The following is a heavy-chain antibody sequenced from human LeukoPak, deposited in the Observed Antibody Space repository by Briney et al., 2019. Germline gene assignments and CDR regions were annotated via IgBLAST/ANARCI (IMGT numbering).Heavy chain of an antibody. D-gene: IGHD3-3*01. CDR1: GFTFSSYW. J-gene: IGHJ5*02. CDR2: INSDGSST. CDR3: AREAGAWYYDFWSGYLGWFDP. V-gene: IGHV3-74*01. Sequence: GGSLRLSCAASGFTFSSYWMHWVRQAPGKGLVWASRINSDGSSTSYADSVKGRFTISGDNAKNTLYLQMNSLRAEDTAVYYCAREAGAWYYDFWSGYLGWFDPWGQGTLVTVSS.